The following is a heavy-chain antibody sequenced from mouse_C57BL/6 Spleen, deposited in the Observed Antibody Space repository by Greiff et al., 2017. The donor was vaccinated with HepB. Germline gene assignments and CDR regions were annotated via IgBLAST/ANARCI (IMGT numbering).Heavy chain of an antibody. CDR1: GFTFTDYY. J-gene: IGHJ4*01. CDR2: IRNKANGYTT. Sequence: DVHLVESGGGLVQPGGSLSLSCAASGFTFTDYYMSWVRQPPGKALEWLGFIRNKANGYTTEYSASVKGRFTISRDNSQSILYLQMNALRAEDSATYYCARSQRGRRYYAMDYWGQGTSVTVSS. D-gene: IGHD3-3*01. V-gene: IGHV7-3*01. CDR3: ARSQRGRRYYAMDY.